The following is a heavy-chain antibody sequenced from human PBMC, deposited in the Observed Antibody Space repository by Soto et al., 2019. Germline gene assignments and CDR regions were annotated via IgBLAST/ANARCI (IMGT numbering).Heavy chain of an antibody. V-gene: IGHV4-34*01. CDR2: INHSGSA. CDR3: ARGLMTGSQYYGGWYYFDS. D-gene: IGHD3-10*01. Sequence: QVQLQQSGAGLLKPSETLSLTCDVYGGSFSGYIWTWIRQTPGKGLQWIGQINHSGSANYNPSLKSRVTISVHTSNSQFSLELSSVTAADTAVYYCARGLMTGSQYYGGWYYFDSWGQGTQVTVSS. J-gene: IGHJ4*02. CDR1: GGSFSGYI.